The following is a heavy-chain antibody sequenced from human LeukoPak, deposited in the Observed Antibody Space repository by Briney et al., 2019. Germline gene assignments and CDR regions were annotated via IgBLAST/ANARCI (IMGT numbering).Heavy chain of an antibody. Sequence: SETPSLTCTVSGGPISSYYWSWIRQPPGKGLEYIGYIYYSGNTNSNPSLNSRVTISVDTSKNQFSLKLSSVTAADTAVYYCARRGSGASLEYYFDLWGRGTLVTVSS. D-gene: IGHD1-14*01. CDR2: IYYSGNT. V-gene: IGHV4-59*08. CDR3: ARRGSGASLEYYFDL. J-gene: IGHJ2*01. CDR1: GGPISSYY.